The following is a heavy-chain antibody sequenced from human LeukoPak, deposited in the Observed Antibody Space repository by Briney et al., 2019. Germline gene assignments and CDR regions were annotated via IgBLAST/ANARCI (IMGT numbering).Heavy chain of an antibody. CDR3: TAEYDSSGYYPWFFDL. V-gene: IGHV3-15*01. CDR1: GFSVSTNY. Sequence: GGSLRLSCAASGFSVSTNYVSWVRQAPGKGLEWVGRIKSKSAGGKTDYAAPMKGRFTISRDDSKNTLYLQMNSLKTEDTAVYYCTAEYDSSGYYPWFFDLWGRGTLVTASS. D-gene: IGHD3-22*01. CDR2: IKSKSAGGKT. J-gene: IGHJ2*01.